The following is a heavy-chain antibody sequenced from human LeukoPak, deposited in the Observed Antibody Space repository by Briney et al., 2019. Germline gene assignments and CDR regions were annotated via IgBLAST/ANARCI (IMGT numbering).Heavy chain of an antibody. V-gene: IGHV3-30*04. D-gene: IGHD3-10*01. Sequence: GGSLRLSCVAPGFTFSSYAMHWVRQAPGKGLEWVAAISYDARNKYDADSVKGRFTISRDNSKNTLYLQMNTLRGEDTAVYYCARDSWFGDLRSGMDVWGQGTTVTVSS. J-gene: IGHJ6*02. CDR3: ARDSWFGDLRSGMDV. CDR1: GFTFSSYA. CDR2: ISYDARNK.